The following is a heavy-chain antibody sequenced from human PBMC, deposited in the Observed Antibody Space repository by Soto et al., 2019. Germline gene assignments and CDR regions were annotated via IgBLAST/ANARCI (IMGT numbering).Heavy chain of an antibody. CDR1: GYTFTSYD. CDR2: MNPNSGNT. Sequence: QVQLVQSGAEVKKPGASVKVSCKASGYTFTSYDINWVRQATGQGLEWMGWMNPNSGNTGYAQKFQGRVTMTRNTYICTSDTELSSLRSEDTDVYYCTIETGGGGYLDYWGQGNLVAVSS. D-gene: IGHD2-8*02. CDR3: TIETGGGGYLDY. V-gene: IGHV1-8*01. J-gene: IGHJ4*02.